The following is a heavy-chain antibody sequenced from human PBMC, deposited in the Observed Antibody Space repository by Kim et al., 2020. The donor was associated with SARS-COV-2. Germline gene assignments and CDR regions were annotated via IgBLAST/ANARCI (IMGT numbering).Heavy chain of an antibody. V-gene: IGHV4-39*01. CDR3: ARLMQYDSSGYYYDENNWFDP. Sequence: SETLSLTCTVSGGSISSSSYYWGWIRQPPGKGLEWIGSIYYSGSTYYNPSLKSRVTISVDTSKNQFSLKLSSVTAADTAVYYCARLMQYDSSGYYYDENNWFDPWGQGTLVTVSS. D-gene: IGHD3-22*01. J-gene: IGHJ5*02. CDR2: IYYSGST. CDR1: GGSISSSSYY.